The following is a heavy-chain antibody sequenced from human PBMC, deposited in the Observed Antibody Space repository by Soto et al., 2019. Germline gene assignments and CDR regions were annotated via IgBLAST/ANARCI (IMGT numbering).Heavy chain of an antibody. CDR1: GGTFSSYT. J-gene: IGHJ5*02. D-gene: IGHD2-15*01. CDR2: IIPILGIA. Sequence: ASVKVSCKASGGTFSSYTISWVRQAPGQGLEWMGRIIPILGIANYAQKFQGRVTITADKSTSTAYMELSSLRSEDTAVYYCARVVVGATNWFDPWGQGTLVTAPQ. CDR3: ARVVVGATNWFDP. V-gene: IGHV1-69*02.